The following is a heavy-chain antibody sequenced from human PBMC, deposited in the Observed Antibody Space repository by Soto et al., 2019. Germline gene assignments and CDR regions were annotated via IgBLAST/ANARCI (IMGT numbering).Heavy chain of an antibody. V-gene: IGHV3-11*01. CDR2: ISSSGSTI. Sequence: PGGSLRLSCPASGFTFSDYYMSWIRQAPGKGLEWVSYISSSGSTIYYADSVKGRFTISRDNAKNSLYLQMNSLRAEDTAVYYCSRAMEDGYNDYYYYGMDVWGQGTTVTVSS. J-gene: IGHJ6*02. CDR1: GFTFSDYY. CDR3: SRAMEDGYNDYYYYGMDV. D-gene: IGHD5-12*01.